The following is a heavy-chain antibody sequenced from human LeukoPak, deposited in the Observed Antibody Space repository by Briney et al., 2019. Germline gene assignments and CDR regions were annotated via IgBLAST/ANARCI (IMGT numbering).Heavy chain of an antibody. Sequence: SETLSLTCTVSGYSISSGYYWGWIRQPPGKGLEWIGSIYHSGSTYYHPSLKSRVTISVDTSKNQFSLKLSSVTAADTAVYYCARDPWLGPLYWGQGTLVTVSS. CDR3: ARDPWLGPLY. J-gene: IGHJ4*02. CDR1: GYSISSGYY. D-gene: IGHD6-19*01. CDR2: IYHSGST. V-gene: IGHV4-38-2*02.